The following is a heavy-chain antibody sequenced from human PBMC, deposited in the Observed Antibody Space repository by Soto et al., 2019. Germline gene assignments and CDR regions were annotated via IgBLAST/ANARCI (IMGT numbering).Heavy chain of an antibody. J-gene: IGHJ4*02. D-gene: IGHD3-22*01. CDR2: IYHSGST. CDR3: ARGGVDYYDSSGYYFSPYYFDY. Sequence: QLQLQESGSGLVKPSQTLSLTCAVSGGSISSGGYSWSWIRQPPGKGLEWIGYIYHSGSTYYNPSLKRRVTISVDRSKNQFSLKLSSLTAADTAVYYCARGGVDYYDSSGYYFSPYYFDYWGQGTLVTVSS. CDR1: GGSISSGGYS. V-gene: IGHV4-30-2*01.